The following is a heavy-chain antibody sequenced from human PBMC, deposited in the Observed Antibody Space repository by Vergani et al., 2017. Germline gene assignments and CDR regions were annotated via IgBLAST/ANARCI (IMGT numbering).Heavy chain of an antibody. D-gene: IGHD3-22*01. J-gene: IGHJ4*02. CDR2: INPSGGST. V-gene: IGHV1-46*03. CDR3: ARDKGPLNYYDSSGPFDY. Sequence: QVQLVQSGAEVKKPGASVKVSCKASGYTFTSYYMHWVRQAPGQGLEWMGIINPSGGSTSYAQKFQGRVTMTRDTSTSTVYMGLSSLRSEDSAVYYCARDKGPLNYYDSSGPFDYWGQGTLVTVSS. CDR1: GYTFTSYY.